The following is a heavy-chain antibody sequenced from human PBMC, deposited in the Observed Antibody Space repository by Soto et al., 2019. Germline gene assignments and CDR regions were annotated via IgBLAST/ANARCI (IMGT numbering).Heavy chain of an antibody. J-gene: IGHJ4*02. CDR1: GFTSSSDW. CDR2: IKQDGSDK. CDR3: ARDRCSSTSCFFDY. Sequence: PGGSLRLSCAASGFTSSSDWMGWVRQAPGKGLEWVANIKQDGSDKYHVDSVKGRFTISRDNTKNSLYLQMNSLRAEDTAVYYCARDRCSSTSCFFDYWGQGTLVTVSS. D-gene: IGHD2-2*01. V-gene: IGHV3-7*03.